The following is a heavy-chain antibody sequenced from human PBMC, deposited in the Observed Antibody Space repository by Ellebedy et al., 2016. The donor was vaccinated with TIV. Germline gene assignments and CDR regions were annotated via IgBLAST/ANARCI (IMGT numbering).Heavy chain of an antibody. CDR1: GFTFSSYG. J-gene: IGHJ4*02. Sequence: LSLTCAASGFTFSSYGMHWVRQAPGKGLEWVAVISYDGSNKYYADSVKGRFTISRDNSKNTLYLQMNSLRAEDTAVYYCARVIEVRGPIDYWGQGTLVTVSS. D-gene: IGHD3-10*01. CDR3: ARVIEVRGPIDY. V-gene: IGHV3-30*03. CDR2: ISYDGSNK.